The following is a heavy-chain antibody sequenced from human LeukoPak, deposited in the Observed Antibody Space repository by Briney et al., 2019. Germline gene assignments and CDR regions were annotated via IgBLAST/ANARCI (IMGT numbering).Heavy chain of an antibody. D-gene: IGHD4-17*01. V-gene: IGHV4-39*07. CDR1: GGSISNSSYY. Sequence: PSETLSLTCTVSGGSISNSSYYWGWLRQPPGKGLEWIGSIYYSGSTYYNPSLKSRVTISVDTSKNQFSLKLSSVTAADTAVYYCASRARLRSSPSYMDVWGKGTTVTVSS. J-gene: IGHJ6*03. CDR3: ASRARLRSSPSYMDV. CDR2: IYYSGST.